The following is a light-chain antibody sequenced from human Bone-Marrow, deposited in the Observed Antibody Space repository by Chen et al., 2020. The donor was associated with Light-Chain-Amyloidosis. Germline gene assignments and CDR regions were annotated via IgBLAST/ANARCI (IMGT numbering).Light chain of an antibody. CDR3: QSYDSSLSGV. Sequence: QSVLTQPPSVSGAPGQRVTISCTGSSSNIGAGYDVHWYQQLPGTAPKLLIYGNSTRPSGVPDRFSGSKSGTSASLVITGLQAEDEADYYCQSYDSSLSGVFGGGTKLTVL. V-gene: IGLV1-40*01. CDR2: GNS. J-gene: IGLJ2*01. CDR1: SSNIGAGYD.